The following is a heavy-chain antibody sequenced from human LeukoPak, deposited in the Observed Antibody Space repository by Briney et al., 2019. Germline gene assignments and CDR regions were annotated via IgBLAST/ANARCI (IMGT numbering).Heavy chain of an antibody. CDR3: ARDQSDYYGSGSYSEGSY. CDR1: GFTFSTYS. D-gene: IGHD3-10*01. V-gene: IGHV3-48*02. Sequence: GGSLRLSCAASGFTFSTYSMKWVRQAPGKGLEWVSYISGSSGTIYYADSVKGRFTISRDNAKNSLYLQMNSLRDEDTAVYYCARDQSDYYGSGSYSEGSYWGRGTLVTVSS. J-gene: IGHJ4*02. CDR2: ISGSSGTI.